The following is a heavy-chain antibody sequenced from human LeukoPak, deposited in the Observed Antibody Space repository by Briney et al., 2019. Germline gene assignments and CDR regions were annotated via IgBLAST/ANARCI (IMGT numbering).Heavy chain of an antibody. D-gene: IGHD3-16*02. CDR2: IYYSGST. CDR1: GGSVSSGSYY. J-gene: IGHJ5*02. CDR3: AREGLGDYVWGSYRHNWFDP. Sequence: SETLSLTCTVSGGSVSSGSYYWSWIRQPPGKGLEWIGYIYYSGSTNYNPSLKSRVTISVDTSKNQFSLKLSSVTAADTAVYYCAREGLGDYVWGSYRHNWFDPWGQGTLVTVSS. V-gene: IGHV4-61*01.